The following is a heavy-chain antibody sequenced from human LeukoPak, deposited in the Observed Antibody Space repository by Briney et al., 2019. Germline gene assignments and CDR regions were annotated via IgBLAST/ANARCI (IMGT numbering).Heavy chain of an antibody. D-gene: IGHD1-14*01. Sequence: GGSLRLSCAASGFTFSSYEMNWVRQAPGKGLEWVSYISSSGSTIYYADSVEGRFTISRDNAKNSLYLQMNSLRAEDTAVYYCARVRGNQPYYFDYWGQGTLVTVSS. CDR1: GFTFSSYE. CDR2: ISSSGSTI. CDR3: ARVRGNQPYYFDY. V-gene: IGHV3-48*03. J-gene: IGHJ4*02.